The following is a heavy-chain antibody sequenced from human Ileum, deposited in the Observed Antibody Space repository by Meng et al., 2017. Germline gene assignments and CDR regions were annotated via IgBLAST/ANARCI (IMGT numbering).Heavy chain of an antibody. CDR2: IYWSDEK. V-gene: IGHV2-5*01. CDR3: AHRRGMSTTGGLFDP. Sequence: HIPGQEPGHPLQNPTKTSTLPCTFFGFSLSTSGVGGGWFRQPPGKALEWLAVIYWSDEKRYSPTLKSRLTITKDTSKNQVVLTVTNMDTVDTATYYCAHRRGMSTTGGLFDPWGQGTLVTVSS. D-gene: IGHD1-1*01. CDR1: GFSLSTSGVG. J-gene: IGHJ5*02.